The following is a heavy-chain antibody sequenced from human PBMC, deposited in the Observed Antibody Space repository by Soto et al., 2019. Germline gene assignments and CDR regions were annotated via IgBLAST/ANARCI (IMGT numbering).Heavy chain of an antibody. Sequence: QAQLEQSGGEVKKPGSSVKVSCKASRVAFSKFIVTWVRQAPGLGLEWVGGIIPICGTANYAQKFQGRVTITADQSTSTAYMKVNNLRSEDTAVYYWAKVRYSSPMGYYYGMDVWGQGTTVTVSS. D-gene: IGHD6-19*01. V-gene: IGHV1-69*01. CDR3: AKVRYSSPMGYYYGMDV. CDR2: IIPICGTA. CDR1: RVAFSKFI. J-gene: IGHJ6*02.